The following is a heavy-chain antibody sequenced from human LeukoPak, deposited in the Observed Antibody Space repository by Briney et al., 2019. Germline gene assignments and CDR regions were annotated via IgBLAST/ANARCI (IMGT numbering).Heavy chain of an antibody. Sequence: SETLSLTCTVSGGSISSYYWSWIRQPPGKGLEWIGYIYYSGSTNYNPSLKSRVTISVDTSKNQFSLKLSSVTAADTVVYYCGGGYSYGYVDYWGQGTLVTVSS. CDR3: GGGYSYGYVDY. V-gene: IGHV4-59*01. J-gene: IGHJ4*02. CDR2: IYYSGST. CDR1: GGSISSYY. D-gene: IGHD5-18*01.